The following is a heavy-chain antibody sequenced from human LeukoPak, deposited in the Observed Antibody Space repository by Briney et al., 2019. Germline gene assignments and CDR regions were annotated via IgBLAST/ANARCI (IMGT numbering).Heavy chain of an antibody. V-gene: IGHV4-59*13. Sequence: PSETLSLTCTVSGGSISSDYWSWIRQPPREGLGWIGFIYYSGSTNYNPSLKSRVTISVDTSKNHSPLKPSAVTAADTAAYYCARDRPSLRGSFTFDYWGQGTLVTVSS. CDR3: ARDRPSLRGSFTFDY. J-gene: IGHJ4*02. D-gene: IGHD3-16*01. CDR2: IYYSGST. CDR1: GGSISSDY.